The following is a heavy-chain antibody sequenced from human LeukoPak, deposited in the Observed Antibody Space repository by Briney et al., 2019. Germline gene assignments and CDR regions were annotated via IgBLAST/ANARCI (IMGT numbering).Heavy chain of an antibody. V-gene: IGHV1-2*04. CDR1: GYTFTGYY. D-gene: IGHD2-15*01. CDR2: INPNSGGT. J-gene: IGHJ3*02. CDR3: ARDSGGSHDAFDI. Sequence: ASVKVSCKASGYTFTGYYMHWVRQAPGQGLEWMGWINPNSGGTNYAQKFQGWVTMTRDTSISTAYMELSRLRFDDTAVYYCARDSGGSHDAFDIWGQGTMVTVSS.